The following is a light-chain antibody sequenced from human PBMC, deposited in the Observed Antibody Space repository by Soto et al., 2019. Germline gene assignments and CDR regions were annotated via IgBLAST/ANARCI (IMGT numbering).Light chain of an antibody. J-gene: IGKJ5*01. CDR3: QQYGSSLIT. CDR1: LSVSSSY. V-gene: IGKV3-20*01. Sequence: EIVLTQSPGTLSLSPGERATLSCRASLSVSSSYLAWYQQKPGQAPRLLIYGASSRATGIPDRFSGSGSGTDFTLTISRLEPEDFAVYYCQQYGSSLITFGQGTPLEIK. CDR2: GAS.